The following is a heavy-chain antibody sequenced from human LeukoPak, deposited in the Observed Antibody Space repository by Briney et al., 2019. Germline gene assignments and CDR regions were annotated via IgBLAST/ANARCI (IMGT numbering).Heavy chain of an antibody. V-gene: IGHV3-7*01. CDR1: GFTLSRSG. CDR2: IQQDGSEK. CDR3: ARDKGGNSDS. D-gene: IGHD4-23*01. Sequence: GGSLRLSCAPSGFTLSRSGMSWVRQAPGKGLEWVANIQQDGSEKYYVDSVKGRFAISRDNAKNSLYLQMNSLRAEDTALYYCARDKGGNSDSWGQGTQVTVSS. J-gene: IGHJ4*02.